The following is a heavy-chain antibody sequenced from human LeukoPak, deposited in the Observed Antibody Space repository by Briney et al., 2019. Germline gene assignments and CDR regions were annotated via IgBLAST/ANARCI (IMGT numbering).Heavy chain of an antibody. D-gene: IGHD5-12*01. CDR1: GFTFSNYW. J-gene: IGHJ4*02. V-gene: IGHV3-7*03. CDR2: IKQDGSEK. CDR3: ARDSVEWLRQKYYFDY. Sequence: PGGSLRLSCAASGFTFSNYWMSWVRQAPGKGLEWVANIKQDGSEKYYVDSVKGRFTISRDNAKNSLYLQMNSLRAEDTAVYYCARDSVEWLRQKYYFDYWGQGTLVTVSS.